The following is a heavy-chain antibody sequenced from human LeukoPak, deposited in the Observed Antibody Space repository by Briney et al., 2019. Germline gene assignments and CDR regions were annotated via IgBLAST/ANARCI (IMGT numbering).Heavy chain of an antibody. Sequence: SVKVSCKASGYTFTGYYMHWVRQAPGQGLEWMGGIIPIFGTANYAQKFQGRVTITADESTSTAYMELSSLRSEDTAVYYCATMGHYCSGGSCYNRNFDYWGQGTLVTVSS. V-gene: IGHV1-69*13. D-gene: IGHD2-15*01. J-gene: IGHJ4*02. CDR1: GYTFTGYY. CDR2: IIPIFGTA. CDR3: ATMGHYCSGGSCYNRNFDY.